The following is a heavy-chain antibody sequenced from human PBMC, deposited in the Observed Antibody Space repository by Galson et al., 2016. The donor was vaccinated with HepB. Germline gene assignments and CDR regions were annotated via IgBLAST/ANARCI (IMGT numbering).Heavy chain of an antibody. J-gene: IGHJ6*02. V-gene: IGHV3-30*18. CDR3: AKRKGYGSGGVIYYYYGMDV. CDR1: GFIFSGSG. CDR2: ISYDGSDK. Sequence: SLRLSCAASGFIFSGSGMHWVRQAPGKGLEWVAVISYDGSDKYYADSVKGRFTISRDNPKNTLYLQMNSLRAEDTAVYYCAKRKGYGSGGVIYYYYGMDVWSQGTTVTVSS. D-gene: IGHD3-10*01.